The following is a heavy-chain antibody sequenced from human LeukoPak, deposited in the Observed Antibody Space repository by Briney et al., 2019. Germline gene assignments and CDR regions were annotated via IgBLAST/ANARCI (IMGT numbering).Heavy chain of an antibody. Sequence: PSETLSLTCTVSGGSISGYYWSWIRQPPGKGLEWIGSIYYSGSTRYNPSLKSRVTISVDKSNNQFSLKLSSVTAADTAVYYCARDWSVIAVASHAFDVWGQGTMVTVSS. V-gene: IGHV4-59*12. CDR1: GGSISGYY. CDR3: ARDWSVIAVASHAFDV. J-gene: IGHJ3*01. CDR2: IYYSGST. D-gene: IGHD6-19*01.